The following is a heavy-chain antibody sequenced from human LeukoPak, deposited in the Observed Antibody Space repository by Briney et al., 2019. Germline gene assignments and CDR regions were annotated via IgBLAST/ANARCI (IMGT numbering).Heavy chain of an antibody. Sequence: EASVKVSCKASGGTFSTYGISWVRQAPGQGLEWIGRVIPNLDIANYAQKFQGRVTITADRSTSTAYMELSSLRSEDTAVYYCATRGGPAFDIWGQGTMVTVSS. V-gene: IGHV1-69*04. CDR1: GGTFSTYG. D-gene: IGHD3-10*01. CDR3: ATRGGPAFDI. CDR2: VIPNLDIA. J-gene: IGHJ3*02.